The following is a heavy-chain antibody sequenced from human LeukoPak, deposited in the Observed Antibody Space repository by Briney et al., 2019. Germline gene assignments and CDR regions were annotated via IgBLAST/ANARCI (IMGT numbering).Heavy chain of an antibody. CDR1: GGSISSGSYY. CDR2: IYTSGST. J-gene: IGHJ5*02. CDR3: ARAPRIGGGWFDP. Sequence: SQTLSLTCTVSGGSISSGSYYWSWIRQPAGKGLEWIGRIYTSGSTNYNPSLKSRVTISVDTSKNQFSLKLSSVTAADTAVYYCARAPRIGGGWFDPWGQGTLVTVSS. V-gene: IGHV4-61*02. D-gene: IGHD3-16*01.